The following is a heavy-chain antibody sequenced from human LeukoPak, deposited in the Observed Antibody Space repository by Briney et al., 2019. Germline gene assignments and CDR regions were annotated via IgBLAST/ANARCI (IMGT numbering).Heavy chain of an antibody. D-gene: IGHD1-14*01. CDR2: ITNNGRAI. CDR1: GFTFSRCG. J-gene: IGHJ2*01. CDR3: ARDMRPLPERYFDL. V-gene: IGHV3-48*03. Sequence: PGGSLRLSCAVSGFTFSRCGMNWVRQAPGRGLEWVSFITNNGRAIYYADSVKGRFTISRDDAKNSLYLQMNTLRADDTAIYYCARDMRPLPERYFDLWGRGTLVTVSS.